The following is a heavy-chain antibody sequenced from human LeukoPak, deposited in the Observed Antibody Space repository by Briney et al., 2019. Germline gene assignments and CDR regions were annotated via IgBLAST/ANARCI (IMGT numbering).Heavy chain of an antibody. D-gene: IGHD2-15*01. J-gene: IGHJ4*02. CDR2: ISYSRST. CDR3: AREPYCSGGSCYSSDY. V-gene: IGHV4-59*01. CDR1: GGSISNYY. Sequence: SETLSLTCTVSGGSISNYYWSWIRQPPGKGLEWIGYISYSRSTNYNPSLRSRVTISVDTSKNQFSLKLSSVTAADTAVYYCAREPYCSGGSCYSSDYWGQGTLVTVSS.